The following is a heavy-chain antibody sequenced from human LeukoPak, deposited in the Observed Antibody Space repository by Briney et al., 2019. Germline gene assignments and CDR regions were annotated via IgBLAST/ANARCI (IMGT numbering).Heavy chain of an antibody. Sequence: PGGSLRLSCAASGFTFSSYSMNWVRQAPGKGLEWVSAISGSGGSTYYADSVKGRFTISRDNSKNTLYLQMNSLRAEDTAVYYCAKDPAAVAGNIDYWGQGTLVTVSS. V-gene: IGHV3-23*01. D-gene: IGHD6-19*01. CDR2: ISGSGGST. J-gene: IGHJ4*02. CDR1: GFTFSSYS. CDR3: AKDPAAVAGNIDY.